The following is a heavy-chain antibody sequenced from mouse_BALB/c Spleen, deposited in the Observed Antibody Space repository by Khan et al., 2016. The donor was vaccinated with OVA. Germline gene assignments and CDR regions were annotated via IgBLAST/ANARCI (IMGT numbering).Heavy chain of an antibody. CDR2: INPTSGYT. Sequence: QVQLKESGAALAKPGVSVKMSCKASGYTFSTYWMHWVKQRPGQGLEWIGYINPTSGYTDYNEKFKDKATLSADKSSSTAYMQLSRLTSEDSAVYYCTRDRIDYWGQGTTLTVSS. V-gene: IGHV1-7*01. CDR3: TRDRIDY. J-gene: IGHJ2*01. CDR1: GYTFSTYW.